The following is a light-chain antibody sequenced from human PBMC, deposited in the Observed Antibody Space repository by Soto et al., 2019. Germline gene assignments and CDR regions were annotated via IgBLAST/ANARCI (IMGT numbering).Light chain of an antibody. V-gene: IGKV1-9*01. CDR2: GTS. J-gene: IGKJ4*01. CDR1: QGISTY. Sequence: DIQLTQSPSFLSASVGDRVTITCRASQGISTYLAWYQQKPGKAPKLLIYGTSTLQSGVPSRFSGSGSGTDFTLTIGSLQPEDVASFYCQQLYSYPLTFGGGTKVEI. CDR3: QQLYSYPLT.